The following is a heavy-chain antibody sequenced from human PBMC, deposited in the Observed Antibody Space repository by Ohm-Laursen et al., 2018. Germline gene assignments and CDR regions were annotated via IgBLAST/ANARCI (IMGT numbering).Heavy chain of an antibody. V-gene: IGHV3-7*01. Sequence: GSLRLSCAASGFTFDDHYMDWVRQAPGKGPEWVANIKQDGGEKNFADSVKGRFTISRDNAKNSLYLQMNSLRAEDTAVYYCARDVAHGGYGFGMDVWGQGTTVTVSS. J-gene: IGHJ6*02. CDR1: GFTFDDHY. CDR2: IKQDGGEK. CDR3: ARDVAHGGYGFGMDV. D-gene: IGHD5-12*01.